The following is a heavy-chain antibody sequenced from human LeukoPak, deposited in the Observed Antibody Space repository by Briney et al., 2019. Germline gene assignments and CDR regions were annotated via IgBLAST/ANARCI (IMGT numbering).Heavy chain of an antibody. V-gene: IGHV7-4-1*02. J-gene: IGHJ6*03. CDR3: ARAQSPPYSSSYYYYYYMDV. Sequence: ASVKVSCKASGYTFTGYYMHWVRQAPGQGLEWMGWINTNTGNPTYAQGFTGRFVFSLDTSVSTAYLQISSLKAEDTAVYYCARAQSPPYSSSYYYYYYMDVWGKGTTVTVSS. CDR2: INTNTGNP. D-gene: IGHD6-6*01. CDR1: GYTFTGYY.